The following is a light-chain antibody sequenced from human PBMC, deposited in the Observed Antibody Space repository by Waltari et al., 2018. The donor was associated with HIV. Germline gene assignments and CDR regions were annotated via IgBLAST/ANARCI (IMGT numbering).Light chain of an antibody. V-gene: IGKV1-39*01. Sequence: DVQMTQFPSSLSASVGDRVTISCRASRSISSYVNWYQQRPGKAPKLLIYTSSNLHAGVPSRFSGSGAGTDFTLTISGLQPEDCATYYCQQSYSTLGLTFGGGTKVEIK. CDR1: RSISSY. J-gene: IGKJ4*01. CDR2: TSS. CDR3: QQSYSTLGLT.